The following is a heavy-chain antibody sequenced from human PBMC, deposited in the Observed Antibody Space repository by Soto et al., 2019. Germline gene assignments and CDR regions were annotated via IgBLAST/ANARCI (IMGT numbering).Heavy chain of an antibody. J-gene: IGHJ5*02. CDR2: IYHSGST. Sequence: SETLSLTCAVAGGSIISGGYSWSWIRQPPGKGLEWIGYIYHSGSTYYNPSLKSRVTISVDRSKNQFSLKLSSVTAADTAVYYCARSVFPWGQGTLVTVS. CDR3: ARSVFP. V-gene: IGHV4-30-2*01. CDR1: GGSIISGGYS.